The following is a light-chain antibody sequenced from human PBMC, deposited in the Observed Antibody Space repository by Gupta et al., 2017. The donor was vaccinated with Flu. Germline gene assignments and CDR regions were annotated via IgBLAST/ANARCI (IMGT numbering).Light chain of an antibody. Sequence: QSLLTQPPSSSGPPGQRVPLSCSARNSNIGRNSLSWYQQLPGAAPKLIIQNDNQRPSGVPVRFSGSKAGTSASLTISGLQSEDEGDFYCATWDDSLNGPVFGGGTRLTVL. CDR1: NSNIGRNS. J-gene: IGLJ3*02. CDR2: NDN. V-gene: IGLV1-44*01. CDR3: ATWDDSLNGPV.